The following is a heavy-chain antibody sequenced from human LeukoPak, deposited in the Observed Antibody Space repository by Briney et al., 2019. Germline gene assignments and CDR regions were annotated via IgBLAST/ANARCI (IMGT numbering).Heavy chain of an antibody. CDR3: ARDKDYYDSSGYYSAFAFDI. V-gene: IGHV4-59*01. CDR2: IYYSGST. J-gene: IGHJ3*02. D-gene: IGHD3-22*01. Sequence: PSETLSLTCTVSGGSISSYYWSWIRQPPGKGLEWIGYIYYSGSTNYNPSLKSRVTISVDTSKNQFSLKLSSVTAADTAVYYCARDKDYYDSSGYYSAFAFDIWGQGTMVTVSS. CDR1: GGSISSYY.